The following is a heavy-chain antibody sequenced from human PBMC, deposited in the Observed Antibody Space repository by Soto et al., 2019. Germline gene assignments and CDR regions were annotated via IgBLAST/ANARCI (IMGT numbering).Heavy chain of an antibody. Sequence: EVQLEESGGGLVQPGGSLRLSCAASGFTFSSYDMHWVRQVTGKGLEWVSTFGSSGDTYYPGSLKSRFTISRENAKNSLYLQMNSLRAEDTAVYYCARGGASHNSGYYYFGLWGQGTLVTVSS. CDR2: FGSSGDT. D-gene: IGHD3-22*01. V-gene: IGHV3-13*04. CDR3: ARGGASHNSGYYYFGL. J-gene: IGHJ4*02. CDR1: GFTFSSYD.